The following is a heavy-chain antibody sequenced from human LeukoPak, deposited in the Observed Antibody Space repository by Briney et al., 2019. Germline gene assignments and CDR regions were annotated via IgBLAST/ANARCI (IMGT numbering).Heavy chain of an antibody. V-gene: IGHV4-4*07. CDR2: FHTSGST. CDR1: GGSISSHS. Sequence: SETLSLTCTVSGGSISSHSWTWIRQPAGKGLEWIGRFHTSGSTNYNPSLKSRVTMSVDTSKNQFSLRLTSVTAADTAVYHCAREAKYHDVLTGYPTYFYYMDVWGKGTTVTISS. CDR3: AREAKYHDVLTGYPTYFYYMDV. D-gene: IGHD3-9*01. J-gene: IGHJ6*03.